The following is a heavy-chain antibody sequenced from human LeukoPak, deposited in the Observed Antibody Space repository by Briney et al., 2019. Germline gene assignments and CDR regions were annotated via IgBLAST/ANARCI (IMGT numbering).Heavy chain of an antibody. D-gene: IGHD3-16*01. CDR2: INHNGNVN. V-gene: IGHV3-7*03. Sequence: GGSLRLSCAASGFTFRSYSMNWDRQAPGKGLEWVASINHNGNVNYYVDSVKGRFTISRDNAKNSLYLQMSNLRAEDTAVYFCARGGGLDVWGQGATVTVSS. CDR3: ARGGGLDV. CDR1: GFTFRSYS. J-gene: IGHJ6*02.